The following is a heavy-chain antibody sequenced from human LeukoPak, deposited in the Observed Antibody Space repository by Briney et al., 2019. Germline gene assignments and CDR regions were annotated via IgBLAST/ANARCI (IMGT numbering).Heavy chain of an antibody. CDR2: INPNSGGT. J-gene: IGHJ4*01. V-gene: IGHV1-2*02. CDR3: ARDAIVRDYSNSDY. CDR1: GYTFTGYY. Sequence: GAVTVSCKASGYTFTGYYIHWVRPPPGQGREWMGWINPNSGGTNYAQKFQGRVTMTRDTSISTAYMEMSRLTSDDTAVYYCARDAIVRDYSNSDYWGQGTLVTVSS. D-gene: IGHD4-11*01.